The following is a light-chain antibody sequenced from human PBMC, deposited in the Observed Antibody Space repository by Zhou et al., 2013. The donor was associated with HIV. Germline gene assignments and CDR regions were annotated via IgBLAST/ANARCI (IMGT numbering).Light chain of an antibody. V-gene: IGKV3D-20*02. CDR2: GTS. CDR3: QQRNSWPIT. Sequence: EIVLTQSPGTLSLSPGERATLSCRASHNVRGNYLAWYQQKIGQPPRLLIYGTSTRANGIPDRFSGSGSGTDFTLTISRLEPGDFAVYYCQQRNSWPITFGQGTRLEIK. J-gene: IGKJ5*01. CDR1: HNVRGNY.